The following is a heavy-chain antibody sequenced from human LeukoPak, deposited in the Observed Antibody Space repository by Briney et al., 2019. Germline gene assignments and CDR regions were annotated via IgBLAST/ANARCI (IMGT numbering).Heavy chain of an antibody. Sequence: ASVKVSCKASGYTFTSYGISWVRQAPGQGLEWMGWISAYNGNTNYAQKLQGRVTMTTDTSTSTAYMELRSLRSDDTAVYYCARAKGIAAALGEAFDIWGQGTMVTVSS. CDR2: ISAYNGNT. CDR1: GYTFTSYG. CDR3: ARAKGIAAALGEAFDI. J-gene: IGHJ3*02. D-gene: IGHD6-13*01. V-gene: IGHV1-18*01.